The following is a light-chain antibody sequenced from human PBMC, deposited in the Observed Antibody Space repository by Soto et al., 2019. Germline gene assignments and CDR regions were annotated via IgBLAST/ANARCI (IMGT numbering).Light chain of an antibody. CDR3: QSYDSSLSAL. Sequence: QSVLTQPPSVSGAPGQRVTMSCTGSSSNIGAGYDVHWYQQLPGTAPKLLIYGNSNRPSGVPDRFSGCKSGTSASLAITGLQAEDEADYYCQSYDSSLSALFGGGTKLTVL. CDR2: GNS. J-gene: IGLJ3*02. CDR1: SSNIGAGYD. V-gene: IGLV1-40*01.